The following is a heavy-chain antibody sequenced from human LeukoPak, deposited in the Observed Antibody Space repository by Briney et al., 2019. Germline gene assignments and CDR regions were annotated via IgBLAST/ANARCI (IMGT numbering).Heavy chain of an antibody. J-gene: IGHJ4*02. CDR1: GGSFSGYY. CDR3: ARVGEGVVLDY. D-gene: IGHD3-16*01. Sequence: SETLSLTCAVYGGSFSGYYWSWIRQPPGKGLDWIGEINHSGSTNYNPSLKSRVTISVDTSKNQFSLKLSSVTAADTAVYYCARVGEGVVLDYWGQGTLVTVSS. CDR2: INHSGST. V-gene: IGHV4-34*01.